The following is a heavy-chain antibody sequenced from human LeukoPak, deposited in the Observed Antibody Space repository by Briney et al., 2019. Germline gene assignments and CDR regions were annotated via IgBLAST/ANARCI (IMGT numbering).Heavy chain of an antibody. Sequence: GGSLRLSCAASGFTFSNYWMTWVRQAPGKGLEWVANIKQDGSEKYYVDSVLGRFTLSRDNAKNSLYLQVNSLRGKDTAVYYCARDRRCSGGSCYYFDYWGQGTLVIVSS. CDR1: GFTFSNYW. CDR2: IKQDGSEK. J-gene: IGHJ4*02. D-gene: IGHD2-15*01. CDR3: ARDRRCSGGSCYYFDY. V-gene: IGHV3-7*04.